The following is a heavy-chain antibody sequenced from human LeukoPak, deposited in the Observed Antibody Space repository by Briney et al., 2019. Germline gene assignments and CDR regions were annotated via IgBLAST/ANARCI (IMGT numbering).Heavy chain of an antibody. D-gene: IGHD3-10*01. CDR1: GYTFTSYY. V-gene: IGHV1-46*01. J-gene: IGHJ3*02. CDR3: ARLLSSDAFDI. CDR2: INPSGGST. Sequence: ASVKVSCKASGYTFTSYYMHWVRQAPGQGLEWMGIINPSGGSTSYAQKFQGRVTITADKSTSTAYMELSSLRSEDTAVYYCARLLSSDAFDIWGQGTMVTVSS.